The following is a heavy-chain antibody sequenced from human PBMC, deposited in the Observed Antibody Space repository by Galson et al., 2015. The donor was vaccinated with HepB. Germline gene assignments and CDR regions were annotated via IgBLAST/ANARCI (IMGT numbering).Heavy chain of an antibody. CDR3: ARDPSAGYCSGGSCSEGGP. CDR2: IYSGGST. V-gene: IGHV3-66*01. D-gene: IGHD2-15*01. CDR1: GFTVSSNY. Sequence: SLRLSCAASGFTVSSNYMSWVRQAPGKGLEWVSVIYSGGSTYYADSVKGRFTISRDNSKNTLYLQMNSLRAEDTAVYYCARDPSAGYCSGGSCSEGGPWGQGTLVTVSS. J-gene: IGHJ5*02.